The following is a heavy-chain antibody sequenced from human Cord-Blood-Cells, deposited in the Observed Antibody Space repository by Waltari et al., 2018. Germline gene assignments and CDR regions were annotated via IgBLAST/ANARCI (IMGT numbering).Heavy chain of an antibody. CDR2: IYHSGST. J-gene: IGHJ4*02. CDR1: GYSLSSGYS. V-gene: IGHV4-38-2*01. Sequence: QVQLQESGPGLVKPSETLSLTCAVSGYSLSSGYSWGWIRQPPGKGLEWIGSIYHSGSTYYNPSLKSRVTISVDTSKNQFSLKLSSVTAADTAVYYCARGGLPVLFYWGQGTLVTVSS. CDR3: ARGGLPVLFY. D-gene: IGHD3-16*01.